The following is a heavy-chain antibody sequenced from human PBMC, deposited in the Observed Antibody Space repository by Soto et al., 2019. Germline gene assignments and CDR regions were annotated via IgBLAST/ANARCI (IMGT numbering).Heavy chain of an antibody. CDR1: GFTFSSYA. CDR3: AKGSRYYDFWSGYHNPYYFDY. CDR2: ISGSGGST. D-gene: IGHD3-3*01. J-gene: IGHJ4*02. Sequence: EVQLLESGGGLVQPGGSLRLSCAASGFTFSSYAMSWVRQAPGKGLEWVSAISGSGGSTYYADSVKGRFTISRDNSKNTLYLQMNSLRAEDTAVYYCAKGSRYYDFWSGYHNPYYFDYWGQGTLVTVSS. V-gene: IGHV3-23*01.